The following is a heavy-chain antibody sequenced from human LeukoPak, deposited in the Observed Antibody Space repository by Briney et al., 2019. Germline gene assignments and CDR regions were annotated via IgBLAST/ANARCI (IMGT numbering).Heavy chain of an antibody. CDR2: IKTDGSYT. V-gene: IGHV3-74*01. J-gene: IGHJ4*02. CDR3: AREKDGDYAGWSFAY. CDR1: GFTFSNYW. D-gene: IGHD4-17*01. Sequence: PGGSLRLSCAASGFTFSNYWMHWVRQAPGKGLGWVSRIKTDGSYTTYADSVKGRFTISRDNARNTLYLQMDSLRAEDTAIYYCAREKDGDYAGWSFAYWGLGTLVTVSS.